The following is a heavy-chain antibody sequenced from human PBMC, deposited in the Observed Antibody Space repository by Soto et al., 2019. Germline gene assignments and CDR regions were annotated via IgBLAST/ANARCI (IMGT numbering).Heavy chain of an antibody. Sequence: SETLSLTCTVSGGSISSYYWSWIRQPPGKGLEWIGYIYYSGSTNYNPSLKSRVTISVDTSKNQFSLKLSSVTAADTAVYYCAREGGDYYYHYYMDGWGKGTTVNVSS. CDR3: AREGGDYYYHYYMDG. J-gene: IGHJ6*03. V-gene: IGHV4-59*01. CDR2: IYYSGST. D-gene: IGHD4-17*01. CDR1: GGSISSYY.